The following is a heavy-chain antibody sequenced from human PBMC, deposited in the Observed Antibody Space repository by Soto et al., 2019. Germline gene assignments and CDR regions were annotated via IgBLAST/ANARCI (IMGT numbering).Heavy chain of an antibody. Sequence: SVKVSCKASGGTFSSYAISWVRQAPGQGLEWMGGIIPIFGTANYAQKFQGRVTITADESTSTAYMELSSLRSEDTAVYYCARDSMRVGYDILTGYLDYWGQGTLVTVSS. CDR2: IIPIFGTA. J-gene: IGHJ4*02. CDR3: ARDSMRVGYDILTGYLDY. V-gene: IGHV1-69*13. CDR1: GGTFSSYA. D-gene: IGHD3-9*01.